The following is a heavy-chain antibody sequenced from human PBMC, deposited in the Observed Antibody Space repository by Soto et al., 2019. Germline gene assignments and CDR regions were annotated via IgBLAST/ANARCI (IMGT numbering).Heavy chain of an antibody. CDR2: ISYDGSNK. V-gene: IGHV3-30-3*01. CDR1: GFTFSSYA. Sequence: QVQLVESGGGVVQPGRSLRLSCAASGFTFSSYAMHWVRQAPGKGLEWVAVISYDGSNKYYADSVKGRFTISRDNAKNSLYLQMNSLRAEDTAVYYCARVVRIAAADPYYFDYWGQGTLVTVSS. CDR3: ARVVRIAAADPYYFDY. D-gene: IGHD6-13*01. J-gene: IGHJ4*02.